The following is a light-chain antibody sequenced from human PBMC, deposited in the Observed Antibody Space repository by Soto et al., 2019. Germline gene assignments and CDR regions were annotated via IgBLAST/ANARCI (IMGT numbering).Light chain of an antibody. J-gene: IGLJ3*02. CDR1: SSDVGGYNY. V-gene: IGLV2-14*01. Sequence: QSALTQPASVSGSPGQSITISCTGTSSDVGGYNYVSWYQQQPGKAPKLMIYDVSKRSSGVSNCFSGSESCNTASLTIFGFEAEDEADCYGSSYTISSWVFGGGTKLTVL. CDR3: SSYTISSWV. CDR2: DVS.